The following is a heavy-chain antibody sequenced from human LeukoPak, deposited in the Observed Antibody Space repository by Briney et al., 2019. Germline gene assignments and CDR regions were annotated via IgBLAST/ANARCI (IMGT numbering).Heavy chain of an antibody. Sequence: GGSLRLSCAASGFTFSNAWMSWVRQGPGKGLEWVSAITGSGDYTDYADSVKGRFTISRDNSKNTAYLQMISLRAEDTAVYYCAKRSGINYGYFDSWGQGALVTVSS. CDR2: ITGSGDYT. J-gene: IGHJ4*02. CDR1: GFTFSNAW. D-gene: IGHD1-26*01. CDR3: AKRSGINYGYFDS. V-gene: IGHV3-23*01.